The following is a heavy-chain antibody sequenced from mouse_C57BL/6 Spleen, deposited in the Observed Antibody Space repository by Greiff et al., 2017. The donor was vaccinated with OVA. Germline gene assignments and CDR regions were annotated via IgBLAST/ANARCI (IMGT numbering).Heavy chain of an antibody. Sequence: EVQLQESGTVLARPGASVKMSCKTSGYTFTSYWMHWVKQRPGQGLEWIGAIYPGHSDTSYNQKFKGKAKLTAVTSASTAYMELSSLTNEDSEVYYCTRPDYGSRYFDYWGKGTTLTVSS. CDR2: IYPGHSDT. J-gene: IGHJ2*01. V-gene: IGHV1-5*01. CDR3: TRPDYGSRYFDY. CDR1: GYTFTSYW. D-gene: IGHD1-1*01.